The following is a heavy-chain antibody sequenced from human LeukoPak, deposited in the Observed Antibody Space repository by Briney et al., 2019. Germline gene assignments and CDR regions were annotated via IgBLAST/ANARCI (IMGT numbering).Heavy chain of an antibody. Sequence: GASVKVSCKTSGYTSTNYGMHWVRQAPGQRLEWMGWINGGNGNAKYSQNFLGRVTIIRDTSASTAYMELSSLRSEDTAVYYCARVPLHDSSGHYYPHWGQGTLVTVSS. D-gene: IGHD3-22*01. V-gene: IGHV1-3*01. CDR1: GYTSTNYG. CDR3: ARVPLHDSSGHYYPH. J-gene: IGHJ1*01. CDR2: INGGNGNA.